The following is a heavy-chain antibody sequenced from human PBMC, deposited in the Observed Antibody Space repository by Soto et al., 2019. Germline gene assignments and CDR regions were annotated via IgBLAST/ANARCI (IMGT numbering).Heavy chain of an antibody. CDR2: IWYDGTNK. Sequence: GGSIRLSSAASGFPFSSYGMHWVRQAPGKGLDWVAVIWYDGTNKDYADSVKGRFTTSRDNSKHTLVLPMSNPRVDDTAVYYCASSINWGQGPLVTVSS. CDR3: ASSIN. V-gene: IGHV3-33*01. J-gene: IGHJ4*02. CDR1: GFPFSSYG.